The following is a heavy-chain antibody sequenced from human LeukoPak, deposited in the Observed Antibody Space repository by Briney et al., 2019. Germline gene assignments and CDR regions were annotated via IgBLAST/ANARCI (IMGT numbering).Heavy chain of an antibody. CDR2: INHSGST. Sequence: GSLRLSCAASGFTFDDYGMSWIRQPPGKGLEWIGEINHSGSTNYNPSLKSRVTISVDTSKNQFSLKLSSVTAADTAVYYCAREGGLRYFDWLFDYFDYWGQGTLVTVSS. CDR3: AREGGLRYFDWLFDYFDY. CDR1: GFTFDDYG. D-gene: IGHD3-9*01. V-gene: IGHV4-34*01. J-gene: IGHJ4*02.